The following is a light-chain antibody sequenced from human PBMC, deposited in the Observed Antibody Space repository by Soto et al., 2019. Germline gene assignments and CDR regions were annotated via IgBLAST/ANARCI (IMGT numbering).Light chain of an antibody. V-gene: IGKV3-15*01. CDR1: QSVDTN. Sequence: EIVMTQSPATLSVSPGERATLSCRASQSVDTNLAWYQQKPGQAPRVLIYGASTRAAGIPARFSGSGSGTEFTLTISSLQSEDFAVYYCQQYDDWPPWTFGQGTKAEIK. CDR2: GAS. CDR3: QQYDDWPPWT. J-gene: IGKJ1*01.